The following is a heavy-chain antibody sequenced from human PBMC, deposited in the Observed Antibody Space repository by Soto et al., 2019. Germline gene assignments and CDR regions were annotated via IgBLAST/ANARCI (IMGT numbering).Heavy chain of an antibody. CDR2: INHSGST. CDR1: GGSFSGYY. D-gene: IGHD3-3*01. CDR3: AREYYDFWGGYIPAWTDNWFDP. Sequence: PSETLSLTCAVYGGSFSGYYWIWIRQPPGKGLEWIGEINHSGSTNYNPSLKSRVTISVDTSKNQFSLKLSSVTAADTAVYYCAREYYDFWGGYIPAWTDNWFDPWGQGTLVTVSS. V-gene: IGHV4-34*01. J-gene: IGHJ5*02.